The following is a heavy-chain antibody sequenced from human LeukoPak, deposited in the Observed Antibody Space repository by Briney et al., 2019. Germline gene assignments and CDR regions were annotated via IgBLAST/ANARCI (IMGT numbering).Heavy chain of an antibody. D-gene: IGHD3-10*01. V-gene: IGHV4-39*07. J-gene: IGHJ4*02. CDR2: IYYNGST. CDR1: GGSISSSSYY. Sequence: PSETLSLTCTVSGGSISSSSYYWGWIRQPPGKGLEWIGSIYYNGSTYCNPSLKSRVTISVDTSKNQFSLKLSSVTAADTAVYYCARGASRLWFGGPLDYWGQGTLVTVSS. CDR3: ARGASRLWFGGPLDY.